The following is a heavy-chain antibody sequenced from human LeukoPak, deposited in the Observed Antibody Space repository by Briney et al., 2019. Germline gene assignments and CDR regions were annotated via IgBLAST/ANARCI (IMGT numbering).Heavy chain of an antibody. CDR3: ARRSSGWSYYYYGMDV. CDR2: ISAYNGNT. CDR1: GYTFTSYG. V-gene: IGHV1-18*01. J-gene: IGHJ6*04. D-gene: IGHD6-19*01. Sequence: ASVKVSCKASGYTFTSYGISWVRQAPGQGLAWMGWISAYNGNTNYAQKLQGRVTMTTDTSTSTAYMELRSLRSDDTAVYYCARRSSGWSYYYYGMDVWGKGTTVTVSS.